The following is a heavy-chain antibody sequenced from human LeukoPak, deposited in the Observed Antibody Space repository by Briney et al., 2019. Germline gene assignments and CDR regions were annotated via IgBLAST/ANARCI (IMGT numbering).Heavy chain of an antibody. J-gene: IGHJ1*01. CDR2: ISGVNT. CDR1: GFTFGNYA. V-gene: IGHV3-23*01. Sequence: GGSLRLSCAASGFTFGNYALTWVRQAPGKGLEWVSSISGVNTHYADSVKGRFSISRDNYKNTLYLQMSSLRAEDTAVYYCARDPNGNYVGAFDFQRWGQGTLVTVSS. CDR3: ARDPNGNYVGAFDFQR. D-gene: IGHD4-17*01.